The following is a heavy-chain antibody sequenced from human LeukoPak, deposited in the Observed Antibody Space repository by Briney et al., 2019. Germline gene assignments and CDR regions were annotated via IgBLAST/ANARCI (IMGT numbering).Heavy chain of an antibody. CDR3: ARDLGSSWYRAFDI. CDR2: ISSSSSTI. V-gene: IGHV3-48*01. Sequence: GGSLRLSCTASGFTFGDYAMNWVRQAPGKGLEWVSYISSSSSTIYYADSVKGRFTISRDNAKNSLYLQMNSLRAEDTAVYYCARDLGSSWYRAFDIWGQGTMVTVSS. J-gene: IGHJ3*02. CDR1: GFTFGDYA. D-gene: IGHD6-13*01.